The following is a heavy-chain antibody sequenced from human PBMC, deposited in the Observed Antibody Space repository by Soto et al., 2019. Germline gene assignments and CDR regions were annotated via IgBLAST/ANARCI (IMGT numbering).Heavy chain of an antibody. V-gene: IGHV3-30*18. J-gene: IGHJ4*02. CDR3: AKDFRLDDFWSGYQIPTFDY. CDR2: ISYDGSNK. Sequence: LRLSCAASGFTFSSYGMHWVRQAPGKGLEWVAVISYDGSNKYYADSVKGRFTISRDNSKNTLYLQMNSLRAEDTAVYYCAKDFRLDDFWSGYQIPTFDYWGQGTLVTVSS. CDR1: GFTFSSYG. D-gene: IGHD3-3*01.